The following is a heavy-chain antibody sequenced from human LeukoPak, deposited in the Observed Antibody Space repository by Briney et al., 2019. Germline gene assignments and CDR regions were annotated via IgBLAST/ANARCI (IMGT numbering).Heavy chain of an antibody. D-gene: IGHD6-13*01. J-gene: IGHJ4*02. CDR2: IYYSGST. CDR1: GGSISSGGYS. V-gene: IGHV4-30-4*07. CDR3: ARVPRYSSSWYGSLIFDY. Sequence: SETLSLTCAVSGGSISSGGYSWSWIRQPPGKGLEWIGYIYYSGSTYYNPSLRSRVTISVDTSKNQFSLKLSSVTAADTAVYYCARVPRYSSSWYGSLIFDYWGQGTLVTVSS.